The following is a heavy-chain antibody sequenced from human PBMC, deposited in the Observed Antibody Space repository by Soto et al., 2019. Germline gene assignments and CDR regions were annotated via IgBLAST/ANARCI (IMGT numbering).Heavy chain of an antibody. J-gene: IGHJ6*02. Sequence: SETLSLTCTVSGGSISSYYWSWIRQPPGKGLEWIGYIYYSGSTNYNPSLKSRVTISVDTSKNQFSLKLSSVTAADTAVYYRAREPGIAARYYYYYGMDVRGQGTTVTVSS. V-gene: IGHV4-59*01. D-gene: IGHD6-6*01. CDR1: GGSISSYY. CDR3: AREPGIAARYYYYYGMDV. CDR2: IYYSGST.